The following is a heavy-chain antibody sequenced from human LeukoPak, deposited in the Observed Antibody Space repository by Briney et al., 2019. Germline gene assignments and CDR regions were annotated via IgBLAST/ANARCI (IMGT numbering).Heavy chain of an antibody. V-gene: IGHV3-23*01. D-gene: IGHD2-2*02. J-gene: IGHJ3*02. Sequence: PGGSLRLSCGASGFTFSSYAMSWVRQAPGKGLEWVSAISGSGASTYYADSVKGRFTTSRDNSKNTLSLQMNSLRAEDTAVYHCARGPYCSSASCYSVGAFDIWGRGTMVTVSS. CDR1: GFTFSSYA. CDR2: ISGSGAST. CDR3: ARGPYCSSASCYSVGAFDI.